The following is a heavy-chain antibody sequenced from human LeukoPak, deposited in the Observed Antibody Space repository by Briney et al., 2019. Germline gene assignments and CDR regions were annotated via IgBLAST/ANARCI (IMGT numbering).Heavy chain of an antibody. D-gene: IGHD3-10*01. J-gene: IGHJ4*02. CDR1: GFTFSSYA. CDR2: ISDSGGST. CDR3: AKVLGVGFGGYY. V-gene: IGHV3-23*01. Sequence: GGSLRLSCAASGFTFSSYAMSWVRQAPGKGLEWVSAISDSGGSTYYADSVKGRFTISRDNSKNTLYLQMNSLRAEDTAVYYCAKVLGVGFGGYYWGQGTLVTVSS.